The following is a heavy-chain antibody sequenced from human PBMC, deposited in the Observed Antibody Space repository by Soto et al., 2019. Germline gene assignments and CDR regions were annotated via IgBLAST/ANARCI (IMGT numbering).Heavy chain of an antibody. CDR2: IDPSNSYT. CDR3: YFDY. J-gene: IGHJ4*02. D-gene: IGHD2-21*02. Sequence: GESLKISCKGSGYSFTSYWITWVRQMPGKGLEWMGRIDPSNSYTNYSPSFQGHVTISRDTSISTAYLQWNSLKASDTDRGDDYFDYWGPGTLVTVSS. V-gene: IGHV5-10-1*01. CDR1: GYSFTSYW.